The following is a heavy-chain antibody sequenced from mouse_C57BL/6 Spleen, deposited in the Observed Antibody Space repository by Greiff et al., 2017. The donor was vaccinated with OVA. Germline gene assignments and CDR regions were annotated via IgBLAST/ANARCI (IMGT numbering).Heavy chain of an antibody. V-gene: IGHV1-85*01. D-gene: IGHD2-5*01. Sequence: VQLQQPGPELVKPGASVKLSCKASGYTFTSYDINWVKQRPGQGLEWIGRIYPRDGSTKYNEKFKGKATLTVDTSSSTAYMELNSLTSEDSAVYFCARRDAYYRNTKEFDYWGQGTTLTVSS. CDR3: ARRDAYYRNTKEFDY. CDR2: IYPRDGST. CDR1: GYTFTSYD. J-gene: IGHJ2*01.